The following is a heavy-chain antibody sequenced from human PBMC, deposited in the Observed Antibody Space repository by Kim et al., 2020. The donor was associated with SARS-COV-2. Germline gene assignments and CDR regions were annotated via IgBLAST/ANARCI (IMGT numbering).Heavy chain of an antibody. CDR2: INPSGGST. D-gene: IGHD3-10*01. CDR3: AREGSARGVLHLDV. V-gene: IGHV1-46*01. CDR1: GFTFTNYY. Sequence: ASVKVSCKASGFTFTNYYMHWVRQAPEEGLEWMGIINPSGGSTSHAQKFQGRVTMTRDTSTSTVHMELSSLRSEDTAVYYCAREGSARGVLHLDVWGQGTTVTVSS. J-gene: IGHJ6*02.